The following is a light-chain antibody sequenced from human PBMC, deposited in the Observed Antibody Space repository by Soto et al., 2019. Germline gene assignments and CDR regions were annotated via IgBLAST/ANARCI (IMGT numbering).Light chain of an antibody. J-gene: IGKJ5*01. CDR3: QQSHNSFT. CDR1: QSVSSSY. V-gene: IGKV3-20*01. Sequence: EIVLTQSPGTLSLSPGERATLSCRASQSVSSSYLAWYQQKPGQAPRLLIYGASSRATGIPDRFSGSGSGTDFALTISRLEPEDFAIYYCQQSHNSFTFGQGTRLEI. CDR2: GAS.